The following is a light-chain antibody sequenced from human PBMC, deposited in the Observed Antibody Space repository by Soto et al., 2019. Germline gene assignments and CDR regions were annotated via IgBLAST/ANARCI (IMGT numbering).Light chain of an antibody. CDR1: QGIGSW. CDR3: QQSNTFPIT. V-gene: IGKV1D-12*01. CDR2: AAS. J-gene: IGKJ5*01. Sequence: DIQLTQSPCSVSASVGGRVTISCRASQGIGSWLAWYQQIPGKAPKLLIYAASTLRSGVPSRFGGSGSGTDFTLTISSLQPEDFATYFCQQSNTFPITCGQGTRREIK.